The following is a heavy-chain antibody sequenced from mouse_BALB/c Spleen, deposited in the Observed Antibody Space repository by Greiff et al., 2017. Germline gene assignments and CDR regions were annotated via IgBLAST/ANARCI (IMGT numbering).Heavy chain of an antibody. D-gene: IGHD3-3*01. V-gene: IGHV3-2*02. J-gene: IGHJ2*01. CDR2: ISYSGST. Sequence: EVQLQESGPGLVKPSQSLSLTCTVTGYSITSDYAWNWIRQFPGNKLEWMGYISYSGSTSYNPSLKSRISITRDTSKNQFFLQLNSVTTEDTATYYCARRGGRFDYWGQGTTLTVSS. CDR1: GYSITSDYA. CDR3: ARRGGRFDY.